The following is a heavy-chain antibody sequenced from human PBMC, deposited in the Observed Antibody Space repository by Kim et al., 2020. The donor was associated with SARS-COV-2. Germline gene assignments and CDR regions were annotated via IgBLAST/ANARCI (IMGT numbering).Heavy chain of an antibody. CDR1: GGSISSSSYY. V-gene: IGHV4-39*01. CDR3: ARHCSGWTKDNWFDP. CDR2: IYYSGST. J-gene: IGHJ5*02. Sequence: SETLSLTCTVSGGSISSSSYYWGWIRQPPGKGLEWIGSIYYSGSTYYNPSLKSRVTISVDTSKNQFSLKLSSVTAADTAVYYCARHCSGWTKDNWFDPWGQGTLVTVSS. D-gene: IGHD6-19*01.